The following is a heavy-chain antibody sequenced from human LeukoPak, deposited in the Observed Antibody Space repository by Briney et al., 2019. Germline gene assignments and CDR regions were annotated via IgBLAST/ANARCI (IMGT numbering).Heavy chain of an antibody. CDR3: ARRSGSWFD. CDR1: GGSISSSSYY. J-gene: IGHJ1*01. Sequence: SETLSLTCTVSGGSISSSSYYWGWIRQPPGKGLEWIGSIYHSGSTNYNPSLKSRVTISVDTSKNQFSLKLSSVTAADTAVYYCARRSGSWFDWGQGTLVTVSS. D-gene: IGHD6-13*01. CDR2: IYHSGST. V-gene: IGHV4-39*01.